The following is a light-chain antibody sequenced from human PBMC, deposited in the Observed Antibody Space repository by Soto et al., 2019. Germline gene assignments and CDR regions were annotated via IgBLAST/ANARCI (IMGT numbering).Light chain of an antibody. J-gene: IGLJ1*01. V-gene: IGLV7-43*01. CDR1: TGPVTSVYY. Sequence: QTVVTQEPSLTVSPGGTVTLTCASSTGPVTSVYYPNWFQQKPGQAPRSLIYSTNNKHSWTPARFSGSLLGGKAVLTVSGVEHEDEAGYYCLLYYGGAPTYVFGTGTKVTVL. CDR3: LLYYGGAPTYV. CDR2: STN.